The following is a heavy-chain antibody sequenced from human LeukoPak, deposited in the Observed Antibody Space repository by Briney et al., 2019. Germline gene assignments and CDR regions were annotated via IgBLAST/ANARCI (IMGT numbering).Heavy chain of an antibody. V-gene: IGHV3-48*03. Sequence: PGGSLRLSCAASGFTFSSYEMNWVRQAPGKGLEWVSYISSSGRTFYYADSVKGRFTISSDTSKNTMYLQMNSLRAEDTAVYYCARDLSPVVRASPMGYWGQGTLVTVSS. CDR1: GFTFSSYE. D-gene: IGHD3-10*01. CDR2: ISSSGRTF. J-gene: IGHJ4*02. CDR3: ARDLSPVVRASPMGY.